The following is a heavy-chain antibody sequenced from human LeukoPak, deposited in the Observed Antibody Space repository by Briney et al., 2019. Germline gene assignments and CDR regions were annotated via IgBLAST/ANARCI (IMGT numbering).Heavy chain of an antibody. Sequence: KSGGSLRLSCAASGYTFSSYSINWVRQAPGKGLEWVSSISVGSNYIYYAGSVRGRFSISRDDARNSLYLQMDSLRGDDTAVYYCARLRRNSDRSGYYYYYDYWGQGTLVTVSS. J-gene: IGHJ4*02. CDR3: ARLRRNSDRSGYYYYYDY. D-gene: IGHD3-22*01. V-gene: IGHV3-21*01. CDR2: ISVGSNYI. CDR1: GYTFSSYS.